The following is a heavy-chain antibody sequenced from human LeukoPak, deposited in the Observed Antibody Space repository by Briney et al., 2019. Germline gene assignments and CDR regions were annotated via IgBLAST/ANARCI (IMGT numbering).Heavy chain of an antibody. D-gene: IGHD2-15*01. CDR3: AKDRYCGGGTCYWSYFDY. V-gene: IGHV3-23*01. Sequence: GGSLRLSCAASGFTFRTYAMTWVRQAPGKGMEWVSAISGGGGSTYYADSVKGRFTISRDNSKNTLYLQMNTLRAEDTAVYYCAKDRYCGGGTCYWSYFDYWGQGTLVTVSS. J-gene: IGHJ4*02. CDR1: GFTFRTYA. CDR2: ISGGGGST.